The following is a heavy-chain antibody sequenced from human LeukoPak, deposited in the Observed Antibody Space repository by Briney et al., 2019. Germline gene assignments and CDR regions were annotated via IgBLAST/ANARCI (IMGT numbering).Heavy chain of an antibody. V-gene: IGHV3-15*01. J-gene: IGHJ4*02. Sequence: GGSLRLSGEASGFTFTNAWMSWVRQLPGKGLEWVGRIKSKTDGGTTDYAAPVKGRFTISRDDSKNTLYLQLNSLKTEDTAVYYCSTSPPRATVTTDWGQGTLVTVSS. CDR3: STSPPRATVTTD. CDR2: IKSKTDGGTT. CDR1: GFTFTNAW. D-gene: IGHD4-17*01.